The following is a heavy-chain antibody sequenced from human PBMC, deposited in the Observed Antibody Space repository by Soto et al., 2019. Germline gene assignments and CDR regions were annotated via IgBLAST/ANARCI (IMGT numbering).Heavy chain of an antibody. CDR2: INPSGGRT. Sequence: ASVKVSCKASGYILCSYNMHWVRQAPGQGLEWMGIINPSGGRTSYAQKFQDRVTMTRDTSTSTVYMELSSLRSDDTAVYYCARTYCAADCPRRDFDYWGQGTLVTVSS. CDR1: GYILCSYN. J-gene: IGHJ4*02. CDR3: ARTYCAADCPRRDFDY. V-gene: IGHV1-46*01. D-gene: IGHD2-21*02.